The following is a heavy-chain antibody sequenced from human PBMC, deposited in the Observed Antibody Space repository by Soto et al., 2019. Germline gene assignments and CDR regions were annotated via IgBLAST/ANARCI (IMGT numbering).Heavy chain of an antibody. Sequence: PGGSLRLSCAASGVTFSSYSMNWVRQAPGKGLEWVSSISSSSSYIYYADSVKGRFTISRDNAKNSLYLQMNSLRAEDTAVYYCARDSITMVRGVIKYFDYWGQGTLVTVSS. CDR2: ISSSSSYI. CDR1: GVTFSSYS. J-gene: IGHJ4*02. V-gene: IGHV3-21*01. CDR3: ARDSITMVRGVIKYFDY. D-gene: IGHD3-10*01.